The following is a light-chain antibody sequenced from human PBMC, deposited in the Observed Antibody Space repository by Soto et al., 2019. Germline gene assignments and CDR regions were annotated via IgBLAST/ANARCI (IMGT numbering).Light chain of an antibody. J-gene: IGKJ5*01. CDR1: QDISSY. V-gene: IGKV1-39*01. Sequence: IQVTQSPSSLSASVGYRVTITCRASQDISSYLAWYQQKPGKAPKLLIYAASSLQSGVPSRFSGSGSGTDFTFSISSLQPEDFATYYCQQTYTPSEITFGQGTRLEI. CDR3: QQTYTPSEIT. CDR2: AAS.